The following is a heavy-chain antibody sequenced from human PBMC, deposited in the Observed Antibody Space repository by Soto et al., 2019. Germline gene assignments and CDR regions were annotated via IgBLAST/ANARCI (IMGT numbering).Heavy chain of an antibody. Sequence: ASVKVSCKASGYTFTSYGISWVRQAPGQGLEWMGWIRACNGNTKYAQKLQGRVTMTTDTSASTAYMELSSLRSEDTAVYYCARRVVVVPAALDAFDIWGQGTMVTVSS. CDR3: ARRVVVVPAALDAFDI. D-gene: IGHD2-2*01. V-gene: IGHV1-18*01. CDR2: IRACNGNT. CDR1: GYTFTSYG. J-gene: IGHJ3*02.